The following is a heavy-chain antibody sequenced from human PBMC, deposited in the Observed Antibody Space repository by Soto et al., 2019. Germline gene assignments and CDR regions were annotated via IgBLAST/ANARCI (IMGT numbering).Heavy chain of an antibody. CDR3: ARDVQSGYDSPFDY. J-gene: IGHJ4*02. Sequence: GGSLRLSCAASGFTFSSYSMNWVRQAPGKGLEWVSSISSSSSYIYYADSVKGRFTISRDNAKNSLYLQMNSLRAEDTAVYYCARDVQSGYDSPFDYWGQGTLVTVSS. D-gene: IGHD5-12*01. V-gene: IGHV3-21*01. CDR1: GFTFSSYS. CDR2: ISSSSSYI.